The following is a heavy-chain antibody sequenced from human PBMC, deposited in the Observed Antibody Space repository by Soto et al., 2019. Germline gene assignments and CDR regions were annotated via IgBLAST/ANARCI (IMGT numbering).Heavy chain of an antibody. D-gene: IGHD3-10*01. J-gene: IGHJ6*02. V-gene: IGHV3-74*01. CDR1: GFTFSTYW. CDR3: ARDRWGGGRDMDV. CDR2: INSDGSST. Sequence: EVQLVESGGGLAQPGGSLRLSCAASGFTFSTYWIHWVRQAPGKGLVWVSRINSDGSSTNYADSVKGRFTISRDNAKNTLFLQTNSLRAEDTAVYYCARDRWGGGRDMDVWGQGTTVTVSS.